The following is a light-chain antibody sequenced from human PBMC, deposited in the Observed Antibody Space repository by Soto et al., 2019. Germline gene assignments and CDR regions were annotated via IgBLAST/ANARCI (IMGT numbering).Light chain of an antibody. J-gene: IGLJ3*02. CDR3: LLYLGGGIWV. V-gene: IGLV8-61*01. Sequence: QTVVTQEPSLSVSPGGTVTLTCGLSSGSVSTSYFPSWYQQTPGQAPRTLIYNTSTRSSGVPDRLSGSILGNKAALTITGGQADDESDYYCLLYLGGGIWVFGGGTKLTVL. CDR1: SGSVSTSYF. CDR2: NTS.